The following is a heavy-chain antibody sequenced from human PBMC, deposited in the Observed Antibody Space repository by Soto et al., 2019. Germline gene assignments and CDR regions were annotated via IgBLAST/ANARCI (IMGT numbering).Heavy chain of an antibody. CDR1: GFTFTTYS. CDR3: ARESEDLTSNFDY. V-gene: IGHV3-21*06. Sequence: LRLSCAASGFTFTTYSMNWVRQAPGKGLEWVSSISSTTNYIYYGDSMKGRFTISRDNAKNSLYLEMNSLRAEDTAVYYCARESEDLTSNFDYWGQGTLVTVSS. CDR2: ISSTTNYI. J-gene: IGHJ4*02.